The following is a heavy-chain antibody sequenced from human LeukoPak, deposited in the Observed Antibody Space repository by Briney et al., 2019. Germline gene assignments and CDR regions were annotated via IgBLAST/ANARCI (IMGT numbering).Heavy chain of an antibody. V-gene: IGHV3-7*03. CDR1: GFTFSSYW. J-gene: IGHJ6*02. CDR3: ARGGGLDV. D-gene: IGHD3-16*01. Sequence: GGSPRLPCAASGFTFSSYWMNWARQAPGKGLEWVASINHNGNVNYYVDSVKGRFTISRDNAKNSLYLQMSNLRAEDTAVYFCARGGGLDVWGQGATVTVSS. CDR2: INHNGNVN.